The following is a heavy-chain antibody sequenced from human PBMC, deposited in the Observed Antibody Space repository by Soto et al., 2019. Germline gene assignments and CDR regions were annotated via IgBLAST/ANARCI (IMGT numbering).Heavy chain of an antibody. CDR2: IIPIFGTA. CDR3: ASSGYYGQYYYGMDV. CDR1: GGTFSSYA. D-gene: IGHD3-22*01. V-gene: IGHV1-69*06. Sequence: ASVKVSCKASGGTFSSYAISWVRQAPGQGLEWMGGIIPIFGTANYAQKFQGRVTITADKSTSTAYMELSSLRSEDTAVYYCASSGYYGQYYYGMDVWGQGTTVTVSS. J-gene: IGHJ6*02.